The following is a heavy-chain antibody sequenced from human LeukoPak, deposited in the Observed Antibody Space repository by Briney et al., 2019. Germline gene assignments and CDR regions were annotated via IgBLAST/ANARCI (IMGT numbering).Heavy chain of an antibody. D-gene: IGHD3-3*01. J-gene: IGHJ6*02. Sequence: SETLSLTCTVSGGSISSYYWSWIRQPAGKGLEWIGRIYPSGSTNYNPSLKSRVTMSVDTSKNQFSLKLSSVTAADTAVYYCARGPRYDFWSGYYTRYYYGMDVWGQGTTVTVSS. CDR1: GGSISSYY. CDR2: IYPSGST. V-gene: IGHV4-4*07. CDR3: ARGPRYDFWSGYYTRYYYGMDV.